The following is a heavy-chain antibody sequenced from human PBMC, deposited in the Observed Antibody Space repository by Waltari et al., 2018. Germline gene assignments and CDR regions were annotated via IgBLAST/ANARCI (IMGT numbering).Heavy chain of an antibody. J-gene: IGHJ4*02. V-gene: IGHV3-74*01. CDR2: VKIAWTDT. Sequence: VQLVESGGRLVQPGGSLRLSCEASGFSFSSYWMHWVRQAPGKGLVWVARVKIAWTDTDYADSVKCRFAISRDNAENTLYLQMNNLIADDTGIYYCTRVNWDYWGQGTLVTVSS. CDR1: GFSFSSYW. CDR3: TRVNWDY.